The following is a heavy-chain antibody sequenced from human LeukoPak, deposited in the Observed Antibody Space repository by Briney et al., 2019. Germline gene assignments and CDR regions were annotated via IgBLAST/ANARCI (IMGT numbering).Heavy chain of an antibody. CDR3: ARGRWDYYDSSGYFY. J-gene: IGHJ4*02. Sequence: ASVKVSCKTSGYTFSDYYIHWIRQAPGQGLEWVGWINPNSGDTDYAQKFQGRVTMTRNTSISTAYMELSSLRSEDTAVYYCARGRWDYYDSSGYFYWGQGTLVTVSS. V-gene: IGHV1-2*02. D-gene: IGHD3-22*01. CDR1: GYTFSDYY. CDR2: INPNSGDT.